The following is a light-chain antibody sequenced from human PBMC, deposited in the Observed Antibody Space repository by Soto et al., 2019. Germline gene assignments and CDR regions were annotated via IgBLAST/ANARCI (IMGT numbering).Light chain of an antibody. CDR1: QSISSN. V-gene: IGKV3-15*01. Sequence: EIVMTQSPATLSVSPGERATLSCRASQSISSNLAWYQQKPGQAPRLLIYGASTRATGIPARFSGSGSGTEFTLTISSLQSEDFAAYNCQQYNDWPTFGQGTKVDIK. J-gene: IGKJ1*01. CDR3: QQYNDWPT. CDR2: GAS.